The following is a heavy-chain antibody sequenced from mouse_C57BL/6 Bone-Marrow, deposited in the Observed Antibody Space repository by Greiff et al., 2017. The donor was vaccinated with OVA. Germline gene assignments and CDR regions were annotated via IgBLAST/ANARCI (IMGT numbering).Heavy chain of an antibody. V-gene: IGHV1-50*01. J-gene: IGHJ4*01. CDR1: GYTFTSYW. CDR2: IDPSDSYT. CDR3: ARALDY. Sequence: QVQLQQPGAELVKPGASVKLSCKASGYTFTSYWMQWVKQRPGQGLEWIGEIDPSDSYTNYNQKFKGKATLTVDTSSSTAYMQLSSLTSEDSAVYDCARALDYWGQGTSVTVSS.